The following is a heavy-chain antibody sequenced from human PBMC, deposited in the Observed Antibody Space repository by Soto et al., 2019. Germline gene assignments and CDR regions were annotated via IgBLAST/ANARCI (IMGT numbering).Heavy chain of an antibody. Sequence: EVQLVESGGALVQPGGSLRLSCAASGFTFSSYSMNWVRQAPGKGLEWVSFISTTSTPIYYADSVKGRFTISRDNVKNSLYLQMNSLRAEDTAVYDCSRYDYGNYGGAFDIWGQGTVVTVSS. J-gene: IGHJ3*02. D-gene: IGHD4-17*01. CDR3: SRYDYGNYGGAFDI. CDR2: ISTTSTPI. V-gene: IGHV3-48*01. CDR1: GFTFSSYS.